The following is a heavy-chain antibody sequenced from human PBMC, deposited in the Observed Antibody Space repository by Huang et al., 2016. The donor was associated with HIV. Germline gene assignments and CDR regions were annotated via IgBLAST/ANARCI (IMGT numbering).Heavy chain of an antibody. CDR3: ATGLGSFDY. J-gene: IGHJ4*02. Sequence: EVQLVESGGGLVQPGGSWRLSCAASGFTFSAYWMSWVRQAPGKGLGWVAKIRQDESEKYYVDSVKGRFTISRDNAKNSLYLQMNSLRAEDTAVYYCATGLGSFDYWGQGSLVTVSS. V-gene: IGHV3-7*01. CDR1: GFTFSAYW. CDR2: IRQDESEK. D-gene: IGHD7-27*01.